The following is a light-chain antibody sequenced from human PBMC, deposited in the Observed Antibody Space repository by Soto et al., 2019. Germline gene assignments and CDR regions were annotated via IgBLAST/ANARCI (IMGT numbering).Light chain of an antibody. CDR2: GAS. CDR1: QSVSNSH. V-gene: IGKV3-20*01. J-gene: IGKJ1*01. CDR3: QQYGSSPRT. Sequence: ESVLTESPGTLSLSTGERATLYCRTSQSVSNSHLAWYQLKPGQAPRLLIYGASSRATGIPDRFSGSGSGTDFTLTISRLEPEDFAVYYCQQYGSSPRTFGQGTKVDI.